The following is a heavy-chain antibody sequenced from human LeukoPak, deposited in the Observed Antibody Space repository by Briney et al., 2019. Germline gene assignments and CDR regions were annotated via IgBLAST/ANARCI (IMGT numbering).Heavy chain of an antibody. CDR3: ARHYGDYVGYDY. V-gene: IGHV4-34*01. D-gene: IGHD4-17*01. J-gene: IGHJ4*02. CDR1: GGSFSGYY. CDR2: INHSGST. Sequence: SETLSLTCAVYGGSFSGYYWSWIRQPPGKGLEWIGEINHSGSTNYNPSLKSRVTISVDTSKNQFSLKLGSVTAADTAVYYCARHYGDYVGYDYWGQGTLVTVSS.